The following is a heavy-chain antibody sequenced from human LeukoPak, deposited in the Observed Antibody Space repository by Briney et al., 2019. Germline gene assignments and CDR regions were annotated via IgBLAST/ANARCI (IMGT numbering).Heavy chain of an antibody. D-gene: IGHD4-11*01. J-gene: IGHJ6*03. CDR2: ISGSGGST. CDR1: GFTFSSYA. CDR3: ARAYSTYHMDV. Sequence: GGSLRLSCAASGFTFSSYAMSWVRQAPGKGLEWVSAISGSGGSTYYADSVKGRFTISRDNAENSLYLQMNSLRAEDTAVYYCARAYSTYHMDVWGKGTTVTVSS. V-gene: IGHV3-23*01.